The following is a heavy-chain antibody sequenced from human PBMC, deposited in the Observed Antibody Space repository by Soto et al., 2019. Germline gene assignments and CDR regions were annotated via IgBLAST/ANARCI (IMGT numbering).Heavy chain of an antibody. CDR2: ISSAGEYA. CDR3: VRANWNVDY. CDR1: GFTFYRYY. Sequence: GGSLRLSCAASGFTFYRYYMTWVRQAPGEGLEWISYISSAGEYADYADSVKGRFTISRDNARNSLFLQMNSLRVEDTAVYYCVRANWNVDYWGRGTLVTVSS. V-gene: IGHV3-11*06. J-gene: IGHJ4*02. D-gene: IGHD1-1*01.